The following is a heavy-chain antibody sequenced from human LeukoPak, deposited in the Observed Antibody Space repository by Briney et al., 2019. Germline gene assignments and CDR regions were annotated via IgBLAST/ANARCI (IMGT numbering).Heavy chain of an antibody. CDR1: GFTFSTAW. Sequence: GGSLRLSCAASGFTFSTAWMNWMGWVRQAPGKGLEWVGLTKIKADDGTPDYAALVKGRFTISRDDSKNTVYLEMHSLETEDTAVYYCISGGGTADYWGQGTLVSVSS. CDR2: TKIKADDGTP. J-gene: IGHJ4*02. D-gene: IGHD1-1*01. V-gene: IGHV3-15*01. CDR3: ISGGGTADY.